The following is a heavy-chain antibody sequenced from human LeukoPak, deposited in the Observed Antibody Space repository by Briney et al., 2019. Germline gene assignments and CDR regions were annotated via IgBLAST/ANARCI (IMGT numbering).Heavy chain of an antibody. CDR2: IYPGDSDT. CDR3: ARPHQGADSSSWDGNFQH. J-gene: IGHJ1*01. V-gene: IGHV5-51*01. Sequence: GESLKISCKGSGYSITGYWIGWVRQMPGKGLEWMGIIYPGDSDTRYSPSFQGQVTISADKSISTAYLQWSSLKASDTAMYYCARPHQGADSSSWDGNFQHWGQGTLVTVSS. CDR1: GYSITGYW. D-gene: IGHD6-13*01.